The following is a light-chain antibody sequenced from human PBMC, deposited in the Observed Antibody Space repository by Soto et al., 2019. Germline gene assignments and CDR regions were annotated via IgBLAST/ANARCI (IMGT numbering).Light chain of an antibody. Sequence: DIQMTQPPSTLSASVGDRVTITCRASQSISRSLSWYQQKPGKAPNLLIYDASSLESGVPSRFSGSGFGTEFTLTISSLQPDDFATYYCQQYNSYLLTFGPGTKVDIK. J-gene: IGKJ3*01. CDR2: DAS. CDR1: QSISRS. CDR3: QQYNSYLLT. V-gene: IGKV1-5*01.